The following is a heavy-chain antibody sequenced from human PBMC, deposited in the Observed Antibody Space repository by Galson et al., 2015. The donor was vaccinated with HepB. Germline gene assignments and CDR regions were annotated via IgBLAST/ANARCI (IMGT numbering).Heavy chain of an antibody. CDR1: DDSMSSYY. J-gene: IGHJ5*01. CDR2: IYYNGHT. D-gene: IGHD3-16*01. V-gene: IGHV4-59*01. Sequence: SETLSLTCSVSDDSMSSYYWSWIRQSPGMGLEWIGYIYYNGHTNYNPSLKSRVTISVDTSKNQFSLNLRSVTAADTAVFYCARGYGDYVGWFDSWGQGSLVTVSS. CDR3: ARGYGDYVGWFDS.